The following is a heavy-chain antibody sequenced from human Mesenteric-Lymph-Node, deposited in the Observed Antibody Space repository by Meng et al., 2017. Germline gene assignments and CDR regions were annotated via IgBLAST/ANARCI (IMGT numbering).Heavy chain of an antibody. D-gene: IGHD6-19*01. CDR3: AKDNGIAVAGTVAYFDY. CDR1: GFTFSSYE. CDR2: ISTSGDII. Sequence: GGSLRLSCAASGFTFSSYEMNWVRQAPGRGLEWVSYISTSGDIIHYADSVKGRFTISRDNAKNSLYLQMNSLRAEDTALYYCAKDNGIAVAGTVAYFDYWGQGTLVTVSS. V-gene: IGHV3-48*03. J-gene: IGHJ4*02.